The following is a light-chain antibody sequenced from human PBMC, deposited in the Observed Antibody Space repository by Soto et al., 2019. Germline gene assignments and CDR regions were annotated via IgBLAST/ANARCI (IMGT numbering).Light chain of an antibody. CDR1: QSISSRH. Sequence: EIVLTQSPGTLSLSPGERATLSCRASQSISSRHLAWYQQKPGQAPRLLIYAASTRATDIPDKFSGSGSGADFTLSIRRLEPEDFAVYYCQHYDTSLRTFGPGTKVEI. V-gene: IGKV3-20*01. CDR2: AAS. J-gene: IGKJ1*01. CDR3: QHYDTSLRT.